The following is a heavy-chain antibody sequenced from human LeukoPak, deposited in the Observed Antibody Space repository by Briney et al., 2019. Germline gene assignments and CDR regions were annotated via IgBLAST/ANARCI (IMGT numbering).Heavy chain of an antibody. V-gene: IGHV3-21*01. CDR3: ARDFYDSSGYYYDY. Sequence: GGSLRLSCAASGFTFSSYSMNWVRQAPGKGLEWVSSISTSSSYIYYADSVKGRFTISRDNSQNTLYLQMNSLRAEDTAVYYCARDFYDSSGYYYDYWGQGTLVTVSS. CDR2: ISTSSSYI. D-gene: IGHD3-22*01. CDR1: GFTFSSYS. J-gene: IGHJ4*02.